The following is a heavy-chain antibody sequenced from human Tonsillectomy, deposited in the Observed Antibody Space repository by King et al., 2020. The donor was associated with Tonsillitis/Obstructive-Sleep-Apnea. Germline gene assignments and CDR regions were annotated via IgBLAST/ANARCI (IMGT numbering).Heavy chain of an antibody. CDR1: GFSFSSYV. D-gene: IGHD2-2*01. V-gene: IGHV3-23*04. J-gene: IGHJ4*02. CDR2: ISTSGGST. CDR3: ARVPQGSNPSCHRVDY. Sequence: VQLVESGGGLVQPGGSLRLSCAASGFSFSSYVMSWVRQAPGKGLEWVSAISTSGGSTYYADSVKGRFTISRDSSKNAQYLQMNSRTTEDTALYYCARVPQGSNPSCHRVDYWGQGTLVTVSS.